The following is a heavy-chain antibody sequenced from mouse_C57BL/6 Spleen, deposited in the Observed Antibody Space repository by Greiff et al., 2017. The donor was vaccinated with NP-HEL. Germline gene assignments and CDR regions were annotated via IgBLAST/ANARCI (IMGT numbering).Heavy chain of an antibody. Sequence: EVKLQESGPELVKPGASVKIPCKASGYTFTDYNMDWVKQSHGKSLEWIGDINPNNGGTIYNQKFKGKATLTVDKSSSTAYMELRSLTSEDTAVYYCALDSSGYGFAYWGQGTLVTVSA. J-gene: IGHJ3*01. V-gene: IGHV1-18*01. D-gene: IGHD3-2*02. CDR1: GYTFTDYN. CDR2: INPNNGGT. CDR3: ALDSSGYGFAY.